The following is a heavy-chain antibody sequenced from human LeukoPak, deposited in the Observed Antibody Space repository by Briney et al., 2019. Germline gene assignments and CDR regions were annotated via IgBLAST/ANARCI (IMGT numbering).Heavy chain of an antibody. CDR2: INHSGGT. Sequence: SETLSLTCAVYGGSFSGYYWSWIRQRPEKGLEWIGEINHSGGTSYNPSLKSRVTMSVDTSKNQFSLRLISVTVADTALYYCARGGWELPEGYLDYWGQGTLVTVSS. D-gene: IGHD1-26*01. J-gene: IGHJ4*02. V-gene: IGHV4-34*01. CDR1: GGSFSGYY. CDR3: ARGGWELPEGYLDY.